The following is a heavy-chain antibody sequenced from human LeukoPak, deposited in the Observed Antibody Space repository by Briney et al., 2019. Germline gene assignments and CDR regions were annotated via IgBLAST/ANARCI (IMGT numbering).Heavy chain of an antibody. CDR1: GYTFTSYG. Sequence: GASVKVSCKASGYTFTSYGISWLRQAPGQGLEWMGWISADNGNTNYAQKLQGRVTMTTDTSTSTAYMEVRSLRSDDTAVYYCARDAHGSGWHEYFQHWGQGTLVTVSS. D-gene: IGHD6-19*01. J-gene: IGHJ1*01. V-gene: IGHV1-18*01. CDR2: ISADNGNT. CDR3: ARDAHGSGWHEYFQH.